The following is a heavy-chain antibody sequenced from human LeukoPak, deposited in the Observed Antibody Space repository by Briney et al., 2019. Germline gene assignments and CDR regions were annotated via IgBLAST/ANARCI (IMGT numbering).Heavy chain of an antibody. J-gene: IGHJ4*02. Sequence: ASVKVSCKASGYTFTSYGISWVRQAPGQGLEWMGWIGAYNGDTNYAQKLQGRVTMTTDTSTSTAYMDLRSLRSDDTAVYYCTRDHCRGDNCPSFDYWGQGTLVTVSS. CDR1: GYTFTSYG. V-gene: IGHV1-18*01. CDR2: IGAYNGDT. CDR3: TRDHCRGDNCPSFDY. D-gene: IGHD2-15*01.